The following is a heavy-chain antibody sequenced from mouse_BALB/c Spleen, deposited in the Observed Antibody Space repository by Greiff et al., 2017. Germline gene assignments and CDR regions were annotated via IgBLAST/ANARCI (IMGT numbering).Heavy chain of an antibody. CDR2: ISYDGSN. D-gene: IGHD2-4*01. CDR1: GYSITSGYY. V-gene: IGHV3-6*02. CDR3: AQQSTMITGGGFAY. J-gene: IGHJ3*01. Sequence: VQLKESGPGLVKPSQSLSLTCSVTGYSITSGYYWNWIRQFPGNKLEWMGYISYDGSNNYNPSLKNRISITRDTSKNQFFLKLNSVTTEDTATYYCAQQSTMITGGGFAYWGQGTLVTVSA.